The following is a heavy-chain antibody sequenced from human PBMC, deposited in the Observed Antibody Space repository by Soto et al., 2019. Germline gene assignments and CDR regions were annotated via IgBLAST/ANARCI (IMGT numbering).Heavy chain of an antibody. CDR1: GGTFIKYA. CDR2: ISGSGGST. CDR3: AKAPSGYKYYFDY. D-gene: IGHD5-12*01. Sequence: LEGDRRLPFGASGGTFIKYAKCGGRPRPGKGLQWASAISGSGGSTYYADSVKGRFTISRDNSKNTLYLQMNSLRAEDTAVYYCAKAPSGYKYYFDYWGQGTLVTVSS. J-gene: IGHJ4*02. V-gene: IGHV3-23*01.